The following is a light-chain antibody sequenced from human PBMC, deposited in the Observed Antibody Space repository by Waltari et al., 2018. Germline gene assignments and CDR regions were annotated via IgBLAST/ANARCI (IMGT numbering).Light chain of an antibody. V-gene: IGLV3-19*01. J-gene: IGLJ2*01. CDR2: GKN. CDR3: SSRELSGHVV. CDR1: IPRTYY. Sequence: SSDLTQYPAVSVPLGQTVRITCQGDIPRTYYGNWCRQKPGQPPELVIYGKNNRPSGIPDRFSASSSGNTASLIITGAQAEDEADYYCSSRELSGHVVFGGGTRLTVL.